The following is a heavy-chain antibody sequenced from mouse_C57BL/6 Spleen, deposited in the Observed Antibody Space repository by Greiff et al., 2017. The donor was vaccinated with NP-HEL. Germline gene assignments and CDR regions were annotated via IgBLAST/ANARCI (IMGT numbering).Heavy chain of an antibody. D-gene: IGHD3-2*02. CDR1: GYTFTSYW. CDR3: ARSGHDYAMDD. V-gene: IGHV1-64*01. Sequence: QVQLQQPGAELVKPGASVKLSCKASGYTFTSYWMHWVKQRPGQGLEWIGMIHPNSGSTNYNEKFKSKATLTVDKSSSTAYMQLSSLTSEDSAVYYCARSGHDYAMDDWGQGTSVTVSS. J-gene: IGHJ4*01. CDR2: IHPNSGST.